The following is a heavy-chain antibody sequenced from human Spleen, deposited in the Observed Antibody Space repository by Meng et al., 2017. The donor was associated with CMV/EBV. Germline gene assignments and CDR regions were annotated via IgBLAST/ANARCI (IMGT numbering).Heavy chain of an antibody. CDR2: ISPYDGDT. V-gene: IGHV1-18*01. CDR1: GYSFTNYG. J-gene: IGHJ6*02. CDR3: ARDPNPYCSSTSCYHHYYYYYGMDV. D-gene: IGHD2-2*01. Sequence: ASVKVSCKASGYSFTNYGISWVRQAPGQGLEWMGWISPYDGDTNYGQDLQGRVTMTTDTSTSTAYMELRSLRSDDTAVYYCARDPNPYCSSTSCYHHYYYYYGMDVWGQGTTVTVSS.